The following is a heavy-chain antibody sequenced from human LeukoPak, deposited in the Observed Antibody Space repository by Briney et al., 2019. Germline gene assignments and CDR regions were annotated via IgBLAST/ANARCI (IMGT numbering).Heavy chain of an antibody. J-gene: IGHJ4*02. CDR1: GFTFSSYG. CDR3: ARDHGPVGATS. D-gene: IGHD1-26*01. Sequence: GGSLRLSCAASGFTFSSYGMHWVRQAPGKGLEWVSSISSSSSYIYYADSVKGRFTISRDNAKNSLYLQMNSLRAEDTAVYYCARDHGPVGATSWGQGTLVTVSS. V-gene: IGHV3-21*01. CDR2: ISSSSSYI.